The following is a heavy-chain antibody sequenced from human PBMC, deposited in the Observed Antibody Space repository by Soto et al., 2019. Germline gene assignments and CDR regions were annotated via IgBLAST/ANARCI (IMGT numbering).Heavy chain of an antibody. Sequence: PGGSLRLSCAASGFTFSSYGMHWVRQAPGKGLEWVAVISYDGSNKYYADSVKGRFTISRDNSKNTLYLQMNSLRAEDTAVYYCAKDIGSSGWYWSATIDYWGQGTLVTVSS. D-gene: IGHD6-13*01. CDR1: GFTFSSYG. CDR3: AKDIGSSGWYWSATIDY. V-gene: IGHV3-30*18. J-gene: IGHJ4*02. CDR2: ISYDGSNK.